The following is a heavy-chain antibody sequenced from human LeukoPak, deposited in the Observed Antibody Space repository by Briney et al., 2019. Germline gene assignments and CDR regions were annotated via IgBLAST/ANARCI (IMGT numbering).Heavy chain of an antibody. CDR2: INPNSGVT. D-gene: IGHD6-19*01. V-gene: IGHV1-2*02. CDR1: GYTFTGYY. CDR3: ARGQQWLEAFDY. Sequence: ASVKDSCKASGYTFTGYYIHWVRQAPGQGLDWMGWINPNSGVTHYPQKFQGRVTMTSDTSIRTAYMEVSSLRSDDTAVYYCARGQQWLEAFDYWGLGTLVTVSS. J-gene: IGHJ4*02.